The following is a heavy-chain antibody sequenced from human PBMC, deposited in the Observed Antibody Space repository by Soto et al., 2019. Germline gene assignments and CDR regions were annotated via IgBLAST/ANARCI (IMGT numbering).Heavy chain of an antibody. J-gene: IGHJ4*02. CDR2: ISGGGRNT. V-gene: IGHV3-23*01. D-gene: IGHD4-4*01. CDR3: AKDSNKYSSSLRGRYFDY. CDR1: GFPFSSYV. Sequence: EVQLLESGGCLVQRGGSLRLSCAASGFPFSSYVMAWVRQAPGKGLEWVSGISGGGRNTFYADSVKGRFTISRDNSKKTLLLQMNSLGAEDTAFYYCAKDSNKYSSSLRGRYFDYWGQGSGVTVSS.